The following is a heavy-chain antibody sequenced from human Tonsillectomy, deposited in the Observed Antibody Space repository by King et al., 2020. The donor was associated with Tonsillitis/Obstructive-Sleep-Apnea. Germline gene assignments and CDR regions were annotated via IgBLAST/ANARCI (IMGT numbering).Heavy chain of an antibody. CDR1: GDSISSYY. CDR3: ARDGEHSALAM. D-gene: IGHD1/OR15-1a*01. V-gene: IGHV4-59*01. CDR2: IYYTGST. J-gene: IGHJ3*02. Sequence: PLQESGPGLVKPSETLSLTCTVSGDSISSYYWNWIRQPPGKGLEWIGYIYYTGSTNYKSSLKSRVTISIDASKKQFSLKLRSVTAADTAVYYCARDGEHSALAMWGQGTMVTVSS.